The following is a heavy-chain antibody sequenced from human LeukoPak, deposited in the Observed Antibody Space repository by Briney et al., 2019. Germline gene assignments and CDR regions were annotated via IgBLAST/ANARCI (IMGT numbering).Heavy chain of an antibody. CDR3: ARVGYSYGHYYYYYYMDV. Sequence: GGSLRLSCAASGFTVSSNYMSWVRQAPGKGLEWVSVIYSGGSTYYADFVKGRFTISRDNSKNTLYLQMNSLRAEDTAVYYCARVGYSYGHYYYYYYMDVWGKGTTVTVSS. CDR1: GFTVSSNY. V-gene: IGHV3-53*01. J-gene: IGHJ6*03. D-gene: IGHD5-18*01. CDR2: IYSGGST.